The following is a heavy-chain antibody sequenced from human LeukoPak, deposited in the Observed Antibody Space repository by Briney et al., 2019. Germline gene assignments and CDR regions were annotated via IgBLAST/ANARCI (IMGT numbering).Heavy chain of an antibody. Sequence: SVTLSLTCTVSGGSFSSYYWSWIRQPAGKGLEWIGRIYTSGSTNYNPSLKSRVTMSVDTSKNQFSLKLSSVTAADTAVYYCARDNAGDYVGSSFDHWGQGTLVTVSS. CDR2: IYTSGST. D-gene: IGHD4-17*01. CDR3: ARDNAGDYVGSSFDH. CDR1: GGSFSSYY. V-gene: IGHV4-4*07. J-gene: IGHJ4*02.